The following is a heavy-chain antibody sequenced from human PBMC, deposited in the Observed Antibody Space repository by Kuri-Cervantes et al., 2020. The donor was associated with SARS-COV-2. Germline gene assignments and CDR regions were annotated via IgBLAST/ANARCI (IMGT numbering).Heavy chain of an antibody. CDR1: GFTFSSYA. CDR3: AKGVAAADSYYFDY. CDR2: ISGSGGST. D-gene: IGHD6-13*01. V-gene: IGHV3-23*01. J-gene: IGHJ4*02. Sequence: LSLTCAASGFTFSSYAMSWVRQAPGKGLEWVPAISGSGGSTYYADSVKGRFTISRDNSKNALYLQMNSLRAEDTAVYYCAKGVAAADSYYFDYWGQGTLVTVSS.